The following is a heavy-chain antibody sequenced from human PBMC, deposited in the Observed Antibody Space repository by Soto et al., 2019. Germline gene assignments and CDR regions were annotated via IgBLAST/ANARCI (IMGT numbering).Heavy chain of an antibody. D-gene: IGHD5-12*01. V-gene: IGHV1-69*13. CDR1: GGTFSSYA. CDR3: ARGGGPVEMATTPTSNWFDP. Sequence: SVKVSFKASGGTFSSYAISWVRQAPGQGLEWMGGIIPIFGTANYAQKFQGRVTITADESTSTAYMELSSLRSEDTAVYYCARGGGPVEMATTPTSNWFDPWGQGTLVTVSS. J-gene: IGHJ5*02. CDR2: IIPIFGTA.